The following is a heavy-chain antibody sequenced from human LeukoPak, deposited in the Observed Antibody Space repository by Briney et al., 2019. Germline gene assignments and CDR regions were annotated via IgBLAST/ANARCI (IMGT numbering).Heavy chain of an antibody. J-gene: IGHJ3*02. CDR2: ISWNSGSI. D-gene: IGHD6-13*01. Sequence: GGSLSLSCSIYGFTFTDYAVHWVRQVPGKGLEWVSGISWNSGSIGYADSVKGRFTISRDNAKNSLYLQMNSLRAEDMALYYCAKAAARYDAFDIWGQGTMVTVSS. CDR3: AKAAARYDAFDI. V-gene: IGHV3-9*03. CDR1: GFTFTDYA.